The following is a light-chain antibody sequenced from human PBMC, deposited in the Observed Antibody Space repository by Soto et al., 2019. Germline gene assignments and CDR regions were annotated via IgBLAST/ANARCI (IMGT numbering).Light chain of an antibody. CDR3: LQDDNYPLT. J-gene: IGKJ4*01. Sequence: AIPMTQSPSSLSASVEDRVTITCRASQGIRNDLGWYQQKPGKAPKLLIYAASTLQSGVPSRFSGSGSGTDFTLTISSLQPEDFATYYCLQDDNYPLTFGGGTKVEIK. CDR1: QGIRND. CDR2: AAS. V-gene: IGKV1-6*01.